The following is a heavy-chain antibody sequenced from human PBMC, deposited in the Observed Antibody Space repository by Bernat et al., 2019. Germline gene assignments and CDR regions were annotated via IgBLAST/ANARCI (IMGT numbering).Heavy chain of an antibody. J-gene: IGHJ4*01. CDR3: SRDLTTITTADLNY. CDR1: GFTFSNYW. Sequence: EVQLVESGGGLVQPGGSLRLSCAASGFTFSNYWMNWVRQAPGKGLVWVARIKSDGSRTDYADSVKGRFTISRDNAKNTLHLQMNSLRAEDTAVYYCSRDLTTITTADLNYWGQGTVVTVSS. CDR2: IKSDGSRT. V-gene: IGHV3-74*01. D-gene: IGHD4-11*01.